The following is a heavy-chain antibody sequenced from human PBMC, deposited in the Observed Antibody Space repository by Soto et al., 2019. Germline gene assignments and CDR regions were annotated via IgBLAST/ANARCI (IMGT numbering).Heavy chain of an antibody. CDR1: GGSFSGYY. J-gene: IGHJ4*02. V-gene: IGHV4-34*01. CDR2: INHSGST. D-gene: IGHD2-2*01. Sequence: PSETLSLTCAVYGGSFSGYYWSWIRQPPGKGLEWIGEINHSGSTNYNPSLKSRVTISVDTSKNQFSLKLSSVTAADTAVYYCARSIVVVPAHRGYFDYWGQGTLVTVSS. CDR3: ARSIVVVPAHRGYFDY.